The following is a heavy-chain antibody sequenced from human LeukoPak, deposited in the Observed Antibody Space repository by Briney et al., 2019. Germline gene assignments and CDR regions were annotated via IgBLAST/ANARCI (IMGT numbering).Heavy chain of an antibody. Sequence: PGGSLRLSCLASGFTFDDYTMHWVRQAPGKGLEWVSLITWDGGGTYYADPVKGRFTISRDNSKNSLYLQMNSLRTEDTALYYCAKGKNTGSYLSHVDYWGQGTLVTVSS. CDR3: AKGKNTGSYLSHVDY. CDR2: ITWDGGGT. CDR1: GFTFDDYT. J-gene: IGHJ4*02. D-gene: IGHD3-10*01. V-gene: IGHV3-43*01.